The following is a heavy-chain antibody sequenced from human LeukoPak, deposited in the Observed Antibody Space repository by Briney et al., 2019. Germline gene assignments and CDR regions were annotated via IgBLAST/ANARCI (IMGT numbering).Heavy chain of an antibody. CDR1: GGSISSYY. Sequence: SETLSLTCTASGGSISSYYWSWIRQPAGKGLEWIGRIYTSGSTNYNPSLKSRVTMSVDTSKNQFSLKLSSVTAADTAVYYCAREKFYYDSSGYYPIDYWGQGTLVTVSS. D-gene: IGHD3-22*01. V-gene: IGHV4-4*07. CDR3: AREKFYYDSSGYYPIDY. J-gene: IGHJ4*02. CDR2: IYTSGST.